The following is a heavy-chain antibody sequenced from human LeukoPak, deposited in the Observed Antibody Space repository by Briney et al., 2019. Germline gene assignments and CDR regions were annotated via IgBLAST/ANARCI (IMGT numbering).Heavy chain of an antibody. CDR3: ARDSRGYNGLFDS. CDR1: QGSISSSY. Sequence: SETLSLTCTVSQGSISSSYWSWIRQPAGRTLEWIGRVYSSGITNYNPSLKSRVIISLDTSNNQFSLKLSSVTAADTAVYYCARDSRGYNGLFDSWGQGTLVTVS. D-gene: IGHD3-22*01. CDR2: VYSSGIT. J-gene: IGHJ5*01. V-gene: IGHV4-4*07.